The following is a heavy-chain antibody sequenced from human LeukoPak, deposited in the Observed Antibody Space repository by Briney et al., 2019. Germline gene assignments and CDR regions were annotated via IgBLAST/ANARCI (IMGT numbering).Heavy chain of an antibody. CDR1: GYTFTGYY. J-gene: IGHJ3*02. CDR2: INPNSGGT. CDR3: ARDRYYDSSGNDAFDI. D-gene: IGHD3-22*01. Sequence: ASVTVSCKASGYTFTGYYMHWVRQAPGQGLEWMGWINPNSGGTNYAQKFQGRVTMTRDTSISTAYMELSRLRSDDTAVYYCARDRYYDSSGNDAFDIWGQGTMVTVSS. V-gene: IGHV1-2*02.